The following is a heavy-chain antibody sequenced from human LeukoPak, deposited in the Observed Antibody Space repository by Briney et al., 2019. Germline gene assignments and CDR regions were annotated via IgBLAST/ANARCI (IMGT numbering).Heavy chain of an antibody. D-gene: IGHD3-3*01. V-gene: IGHV3-23*01. J-gene: IGHJ6*03. CDR3: ARGTSGYDHYYYYYMDV. CDR2: ISGSGGST. CDR1: GFTFSSYA. Sequence: GGSLRLSCAASGFTFSSYAMSWVRQAPGKGLEWVSAISGSGGSTYYADSVKGRFTISRDNSKNTLYLQMNSLRAEDTAVYYCARGTSGYDHYYYYYMDVWGKGTTVTVSS.